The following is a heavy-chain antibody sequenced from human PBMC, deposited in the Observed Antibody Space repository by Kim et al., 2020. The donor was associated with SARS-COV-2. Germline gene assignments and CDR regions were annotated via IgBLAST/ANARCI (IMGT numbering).Heavy chain of an antibody. V-gene: IGHV3-30-3*01. CDR2: ISYDGSNK. D-gene: IGHD3-10*01. CDR1: GFTFSSYA. Sequence: GGSLRLSCAASGFTFSSYAMHWVRQAPGKGLEWVAVISYDGSNKYYADSVKGRFTISRDNSKNTLYLQMNSLRAEDTAVYYCAAITMVRGVKPPFDYWSQGTLVTVSS. CDR3: AAITMVRGVKPPFDY. J-gene: IGHJ4*02.